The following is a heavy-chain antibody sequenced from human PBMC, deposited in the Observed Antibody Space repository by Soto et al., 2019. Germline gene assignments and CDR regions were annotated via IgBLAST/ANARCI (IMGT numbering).Heavy chain of an antibody. J-gene: IGHJ4*02. Sequence: VQLVESGGGVVQRGRSLRLSCAASGFTFSDYAMHWVRQAPGKGLEWVAVVSHDGRNTHYADSVKGRFTISRDSSKKTVSLEMTSLRAEDTAVYYCAKGGRQWLVTSDFNYWGQGALVTVSS. D-gene: IGHD6-19*01. CDR2: VSHDGRNT. CDR3: AKGGRQWLVTSDFNY. CDR1: GFTFSDYA. V-gene: IGHV3-30*18.